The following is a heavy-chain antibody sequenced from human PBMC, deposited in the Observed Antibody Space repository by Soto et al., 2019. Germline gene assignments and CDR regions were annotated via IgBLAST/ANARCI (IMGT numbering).Heavy chain of an antibody. Sequence: GESLKISCAASGFTFSDYYMSWIRQAPGKGLEWVSYISSSSSYTNYADSVKGRFTISRDNAKNSLYLQMNSLRAEDTAVYYCARQLWANSAFDIWGQGTMVTVSS. D-gene: IGHD5-18*01. V-gene: IGHV3-11*06. CDR1: GFTFSDYY. CDR2: ISSSSSYT. J-gene: IGHJ3*02. CDR3: ARQLWANSAFDI.